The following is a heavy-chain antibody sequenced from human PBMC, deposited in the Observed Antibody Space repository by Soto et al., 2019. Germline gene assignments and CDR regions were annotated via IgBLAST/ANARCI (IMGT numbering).Heavy chain of an antibody. CDR3: AKYWEGVAKVDY. J-gene: IGHJ4*02. CDR2: INSDGTTT. Sequence: EVQLVEAGGGVVQPGGSLRLSCAASGFTFSTNLMHWVRQGPWKGLVWVSRINSDGTTTAYADSVQGRCTISRDNAKNTLSLHMTSLRGEDTAVYYCAKYWEGVAKVDYWGQGTLVTVSS. D-gene: IGHD1-26*01. CDR1: GFTFSTNL. V-gene: IGHV3-74*01.